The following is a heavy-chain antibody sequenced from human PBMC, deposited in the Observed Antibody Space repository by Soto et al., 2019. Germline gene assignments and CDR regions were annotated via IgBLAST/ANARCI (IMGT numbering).Heavy chain of an antibody. CDR1: GFTFSNAW. V-gene: IGHV3-15*01. J-gene: IGHJ3*02. CDR2: IKSKTDGGTT. CDR3: TTDVEMATNDAFDI. Sequence: GGSLRLSCAASGFTFSNAWMSWVRQAPGKGLEWVGHIKSKTDGGTTDYAAPVKGRFTISRDDSKNTLYLQMNSLKTEDTAVYYCTTDVEMATNDAFDIWGQGTMVTVSS. D-gene: IGHD5-12*01.